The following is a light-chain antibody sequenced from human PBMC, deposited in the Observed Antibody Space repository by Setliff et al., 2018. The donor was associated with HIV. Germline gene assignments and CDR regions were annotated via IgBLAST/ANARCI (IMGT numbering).Light chain of an antibody. V-gene: IGLV2-14*03. Sequence: QSVLTQPASVSGSPGQSITISCIGTSSDVGGYDFVSWYQQRPGKAPKLIIYSFTNRPSGVPDRFSGSKSGTSASLAIAGLQAEDEADYYCQSYDSSLSGYVFGTGTKVTVL. CDR2: SFT. CDR1: SSDVGGYDF. J-gene: IGLJ1*01. CDR3: QSYDSSLSGYV.